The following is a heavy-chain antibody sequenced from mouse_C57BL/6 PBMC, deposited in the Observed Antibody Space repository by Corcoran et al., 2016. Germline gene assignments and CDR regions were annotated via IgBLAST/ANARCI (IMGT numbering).Heavy chain of an antibody. V-gene: IGHV1-85*01. CDR2: IYPRDGST. D-gene: IGHD1-1*01. J-gene: IGHJ2*01. CDR1: DYTFTSYD. Sequence: QVQLQRSGPELVKPGASVKLSCKASDYTFTSYDINGVKQRPGLGLEWIGWIYPRDGSTKYNEKFTGKATLTVDTSSSTAYMELHSLTSEDSAVYFCARSLLLPLYYFDYWGQGTTLTVSS. CDR3: ARSLLLPLYYFDY.